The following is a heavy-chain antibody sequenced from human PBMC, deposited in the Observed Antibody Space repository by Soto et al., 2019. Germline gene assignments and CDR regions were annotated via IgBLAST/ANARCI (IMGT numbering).Heavy chain of an antibody. Sequence: EVQLVESGGGLVQPGGSLRLSCAASGFTFTSYAMHWVRQAPGKGLEYVSAISSNGGSTYYADSVKGRFTISRDNSKNTLYLQMGRLGAEDMAVYYCARQWLDSYYFDYWGQGTLVTVSS. D-gene: IGHD6-19*01. J-gene: IGHJ4*02. V-gene: IGHV3-64*07. CDR2: ISSNGGST. CDR1: GFTFTSYA. CDR3: ARQWLDSYYFDY.